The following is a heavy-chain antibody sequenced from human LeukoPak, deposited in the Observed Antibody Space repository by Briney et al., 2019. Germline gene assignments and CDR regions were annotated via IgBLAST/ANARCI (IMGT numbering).Heavy chain of an antibody. D-gene: IGHD6-19*01. CDR3: AREDSSGWYATDY. V-gene: IGHV1-2*02. J-gene: IGHJ4*02. CDR2: INPNSGGT. Sequence: ASVKVSCKASGYTSTGYYMHWVRQAPGQGLEWMGWINPNSGGTNYAQKFQGRVTMTRDTSISTAYMELSRLRSDDTAVYYCAREDSSGWYATDYWGQGTLVTVSS. CDR1: GYTSTGYY.